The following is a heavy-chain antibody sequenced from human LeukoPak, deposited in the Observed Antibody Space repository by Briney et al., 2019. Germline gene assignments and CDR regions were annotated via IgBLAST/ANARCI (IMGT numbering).Heavy chain of an antibody. Sequence: GESLKISCKHSEYSFPNYWIGWVRQMPGKGLEWMGIIYPGDSDTRYSPSFQGQVTISADKSISTAYLQWSSLKASDTAMYYCARRRRIAVGSYYFDYWGQGTLVTVSS. CDR2: IYPGDSDT. CDR3: ARRRRIAVGSYYFDY. D-gene: IGHD6-19*01. V-gene: IGHV5-51*01. CDR1: EYSFPNYW. J-gene: IGHJ4*02.